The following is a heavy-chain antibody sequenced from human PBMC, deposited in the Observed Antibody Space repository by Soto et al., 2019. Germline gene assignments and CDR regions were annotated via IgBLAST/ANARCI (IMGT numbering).Heavy chain of an antibody. J-gene: IGHJ4*02. V-gene: IGHV1-69*01. CDR3: ARGPDRSGFYLFDY. Sequence: QVQLVQSGAEVRKPGSSVKVSCKTSGGTFSNHALSWVRQAPGQGPEWMGGIIPLSGTTNYVQKFQGRVTITADESMTTDYMELNNLRYDDTAVYYCARGPDRSGFYLFDYWGQGTLVTVSS. CDR2: IIPLSGTT. CDR1: GGTFSNHA. D-gene: IGHD3-22*01.